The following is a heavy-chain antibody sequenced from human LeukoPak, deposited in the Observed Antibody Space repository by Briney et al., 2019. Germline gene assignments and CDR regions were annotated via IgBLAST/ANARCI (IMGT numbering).Heavy chain of an antibody. J-gene: IGHJ4*02. Sequence: SETLSLTCAVYGGSFSGYYWSWIRQPPGKGLEWIGEINHSGSTNYNPSLKSRVTISVDTSKNQFSLKLSSVTAADMAVYYCARVPSPDDGDDYWGQGTLVTVSS. D-gene: IGHD7-27*01. V-gene: IGHV4-34*01. CDR3: ARVPSPDDGDDY. CDR2: INHSGST. CDR1: GGSFSGYY.